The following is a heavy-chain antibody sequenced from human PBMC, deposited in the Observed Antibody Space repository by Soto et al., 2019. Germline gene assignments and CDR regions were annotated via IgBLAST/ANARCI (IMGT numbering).Heavy chain of an antibody. CDR3: ASSPLYSSSLHY. V-gene: IGHV3-74*01. D-gene: IGHD6-6*01. J-gene: IGHJ4*02. CDR2: INSDGSST. Sequence: PGGSLRLSCAASGFTFSSYWMHWVRQAPGKGLVWVSRINSDGSSTSYADSVKGRFTISRDNAKNTLYLQMNSLRAEDTAVYYCASSPLYSSSLHYWGQGTLVTVSS. CDR1: GFTFSSYW.